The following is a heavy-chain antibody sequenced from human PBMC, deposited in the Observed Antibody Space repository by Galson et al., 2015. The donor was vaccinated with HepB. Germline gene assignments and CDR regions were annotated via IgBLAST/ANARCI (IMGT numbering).Heavy chain of an antibody. J-gene: IGHJ5*02. D-gene: IGHD3-22*01. V-gene: IGHV3-33*01. CDR3: ARGDPVVRVFGH. Sequence: SLRLSCATSGFPFNAYGFHWVRQAPGKGLEWVALIWYDGSKTYYVESVRGRFTISRDNSKNTVYLQMNSLRVEDTAVYYCARGDPVVRVFGHWGQGTLVTVSS. CDR1: GFPFNAYG. CDR2: IWYDGSKT.